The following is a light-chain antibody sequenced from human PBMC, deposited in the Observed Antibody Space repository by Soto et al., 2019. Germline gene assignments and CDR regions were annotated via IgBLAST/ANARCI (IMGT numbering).Light chain of an antibody. V-gene: IGKV1-39*01. Sequence: DIQMTQSPSSLSASVGDTVTITCRPSQSISTYLNWYQQKPGKAPNLLIYTTSSLHSGVPSRFSGSGSGTDFTLTIISLQPEDFATYYCQQSYSTPITFGQGTRLEIK. J-gene: IGKJ5*01. CDR1: QSISTY. CDR2: TTS. CDR3: QQSYSTPIT.